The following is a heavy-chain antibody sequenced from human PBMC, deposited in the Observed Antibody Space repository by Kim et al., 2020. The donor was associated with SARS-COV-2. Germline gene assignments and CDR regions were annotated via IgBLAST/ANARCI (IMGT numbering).Heavy chain of an antibody. CDR2: IWYDGSNK. CDR1: GFTFSSYG. V-gene: IGHV3-33*08. J-gene: IGHJ4*02. D-gene: IGHD3-22*01. CDR3: ARDQTGSGYFVNYYFDY. Sequence: GGSLRLSCAASGFTFSSYGMHWVRQAPGKGLEWVAVIWYDGSNKYYADSVKGRFTISRDNSKNTLYLQMNSLRAEDTAVYYCARDQTGSGYFVNYYFDYWGQGTLVTVSS.